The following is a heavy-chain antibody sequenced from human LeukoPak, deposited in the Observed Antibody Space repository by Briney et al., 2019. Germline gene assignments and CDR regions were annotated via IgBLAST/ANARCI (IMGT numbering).Heavy chain of an antibody. V-gene: IGHV3-20*04. Sequence: GGSLRLSCAASGFNFRSYAMSWVRQAPGKGLEWVAGINWNGGSTGYADSVKGRFTISRDNAQNSLYLEMTSLRVDDTALYYCARTDGALWGQGTLVTVSS. D-gene: IGHD5-24*01. J-gene: IGHJ1*01. CDR1: GFNFRSYA. CDR2: INWNGGST. CDR3: ARTDGAL.